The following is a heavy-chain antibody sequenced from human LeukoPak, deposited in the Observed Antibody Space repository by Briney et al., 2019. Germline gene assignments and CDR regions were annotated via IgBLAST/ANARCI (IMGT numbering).Heavy chain of an antibody. J-gene: IGHJ5*02. V-gene: IGHV1-18*04. Sequence: AASVKVSCKASGYSFNMYGISWLRKAPGQVLEWVGWIRSDNGNAGYAQKFQGRVSMTTDPSTSTVYMELKSLRSDDTAVYYCARRSKLVSSATWRWFDPWGQGTQVTVSS. CDR3: ARRSKLVSSATWRWFDP. CDR1: GYSFNMYG. CDR2: IRSDNGNA. D-gene: IGHD6-19*01.